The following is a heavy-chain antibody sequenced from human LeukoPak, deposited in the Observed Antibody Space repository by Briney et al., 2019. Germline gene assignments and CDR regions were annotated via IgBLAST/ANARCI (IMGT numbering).Heavy chain of an antibody. V-gene: IGHV3-15*01. D-gene: IGHD2-15*01. Sequence: GGSLRLSCAASGFTFKNYAMSWVRQAPGKGLEWVGRIKSKTEGGTTDYAAPVKGRFTISRDDSKNTLYLQMNSLKTEDTAVYYCTTNSHCSGGSCYDYYFYYMDVWGKGTTVTISS. CDR1: GFTFKNYA. J-gene: IGHJ6*03. CDR2: IKSKTEGGTT. CDR3: TTNSHCSGGSCYDYYFYYMDV.